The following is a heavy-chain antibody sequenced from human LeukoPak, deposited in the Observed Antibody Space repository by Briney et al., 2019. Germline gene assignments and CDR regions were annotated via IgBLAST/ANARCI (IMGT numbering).Heavy chain of an antibody. CDR3: ARARFGPTTTLHDY. V-gene: IGHV1-2*02. Sequence: ASVKVSCKASGYTFTGYYMHWVRQAPGQGLEWMGWINPNSGGTNYAQKFQGRVTMTRDTSISTAYMELSRLRSDDTAVYYCARARFGPTTTLHDYWGQGTLVTVSS. CDR2: INPNSGGT. CDR1: GYTFTGYY. D-gene: IGHD5-12*01. J-gene: IGHJ4*02.